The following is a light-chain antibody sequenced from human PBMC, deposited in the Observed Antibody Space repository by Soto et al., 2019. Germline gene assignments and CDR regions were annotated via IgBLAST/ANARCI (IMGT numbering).Light chain of an antibody. CDR3: QQYGTSPVT. Sequence: EILLTQSPGTLSLSPGETATLSCRASQSVRYNYLAWYQQRPGQPPRLLIHAAASRASGIPDRFSGSVSGTDFTLTIRRLEPEDFAVYICQQYGTSPVTFGGGTKVEI. CDR2: AAA. V-gene: IGKV3-20*01. J-gene: IGKJ4*01. CDR1: QSVRYNY.